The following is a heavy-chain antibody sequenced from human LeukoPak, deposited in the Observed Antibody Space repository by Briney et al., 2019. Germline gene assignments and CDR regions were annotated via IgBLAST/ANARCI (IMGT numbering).Heavy chain of an antibody. CDR2: ITGSGGAT. J-gene: IGHJ4*02. V-gene: IGHV3-23*01. CDR3: AKDRQSRGSLGFDY. Sequence: GGSLRLSCAASGFTFISYAMSWVRQAPGKGLEWVSTITGSGGATYYADSVKGRFTISRDNSKNTLYVLMNSLRAEDTAVYYCAKDRQSRGSLGFDYWGQGALVIVSS. D-gene: IGHD3-22*01. CDR1: GFTFISYA.